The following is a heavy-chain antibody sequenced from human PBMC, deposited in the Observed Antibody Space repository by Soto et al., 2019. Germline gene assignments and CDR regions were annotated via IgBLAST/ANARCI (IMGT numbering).Heavy chain of an antibody. J-gene: IGHJ4*02. Sequence: QVQLQQWGAGLLKPSETLSLTCAVYGGSFSGYYWSWIRQPPGKGLEWIGEINHSGSTNYNPSLKSRVTISVDTSKNQFSLKLSSVTAAATAVYYCARALPEGSFDYWGQGTLVTVSS. V-gene: IGHV4-34*01. CDR2: INHSGST. CDR1: GGSFSGYY. CDR3: ARALPEGSFDY.